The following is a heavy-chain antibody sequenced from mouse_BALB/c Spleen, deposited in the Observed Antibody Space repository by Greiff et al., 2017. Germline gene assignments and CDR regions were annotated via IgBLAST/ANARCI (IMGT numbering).Heavy chain of an antibody. CDR1: GFTFSSYG. J-gene: IGHJ3*01. D-gene: IGHD2-4*01. CDR3: ARGYDYDFFAY. CDR2: ISSGGSYT. V-gene: IGHV5-6*01. Sequence: VQLKESGGDLVKPGGSLKLSCAASGFTFSSYGMSWVRQTPDKRLEWVATISSGGSYTYYPDSVKGRFTISRDNAKNTLYLQMSSLKSEDTAMYYCARGYDYDFFAYWGQGTLVTVSA.